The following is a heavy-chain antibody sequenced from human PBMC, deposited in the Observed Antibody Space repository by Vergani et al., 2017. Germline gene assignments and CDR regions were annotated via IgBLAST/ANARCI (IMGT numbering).Heavy chain of an antibody. Sequence: QVQLQQWGGGLLKPSETLSLTCVVNGGSFTSYHWTWIRQSPGEGLEWVGDIDHTGRPDYNPSLTCRFTMSVDNSRNQFSLTLNSVPATDTAIYFCSRGKTQTNGHLCYYYYIDVWGQGTAVTVS. D-gene: IGHD2-8*01. V-gene: IGHV4-34*01. CDR3: SRGKTQTNGHLCYYYYIDV. J-gene: IGHJ6*03. CDR1: GGSFTSYH. CDR2: IDHTGRP.